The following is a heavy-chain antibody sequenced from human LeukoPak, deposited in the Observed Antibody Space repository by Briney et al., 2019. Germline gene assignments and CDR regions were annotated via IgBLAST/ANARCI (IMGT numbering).Heavy chain of an antibody. J-gene: IGHJ6*02. CDR1: GFTFSSYG. CDR2: ISYDGSNK. D-gene: IGHD5-18*01. CDR3: AKDRGYSYGPTQYYYYYYGMDV. V-gene: IGHV3-30*18. Sequence: GGSLRLSCAASGFTFSSYGMHWVRQAPGKGLEWVAVISYDGSNKYYADSVKGRFTISRDNSKNTLYLQMNSLRAEDTAVYYCAKDRGYSYGPTQYYYYYYGMDVWGQGTTVTVSS.